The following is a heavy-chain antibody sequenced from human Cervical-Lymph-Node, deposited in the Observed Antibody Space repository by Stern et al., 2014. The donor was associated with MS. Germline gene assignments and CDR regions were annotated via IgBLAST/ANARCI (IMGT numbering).Heavy chain of an antibody. Sequence: ESGPALVKPTQTLTLTCTFSGFSLSTSGVGVGWIRQPPGKALEWLGFIYWDDSKRYSPSLKNRLTITKDTSKNQVVPTMNNMDPVDTATFYCATHAPGVVPAALDYWGQGTLVTVS. J-gene: IGHJ4*02. CDR1: GFSLSTSGVG. CDR2: IYWDDSK. CDR3: ATHAPGVVPAALDY. D-gene: IGHD2-2*01. V-gene: IGHV2-5*02.